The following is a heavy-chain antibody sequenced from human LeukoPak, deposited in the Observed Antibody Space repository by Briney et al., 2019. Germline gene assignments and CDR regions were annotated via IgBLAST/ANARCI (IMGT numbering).Heavy chain of an antibody. CDR3: ARFYWLGDLLTPLFDY. Sequence: ASVKVSCKASGYTFTGYYMHWVRQAPGQGLEWMGWINPNSGGTNYAQKFQGRVTMTRDTSISTAYMELSRLRSDDTAVYYCARFYWLGDLLTPLFDYWGQGTLVTVSS. J-gene: IGHJ4*02. CDR2: INPNSGGT. D-gene: IGHD3-10*01. CDR1: GYTFTGYY. V-gene: IGHV1-2*02.